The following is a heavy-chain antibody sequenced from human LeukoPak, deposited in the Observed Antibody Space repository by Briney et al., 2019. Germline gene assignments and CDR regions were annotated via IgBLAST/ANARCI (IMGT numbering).Heavy chain of an antibody. CDR3: ARVRGGRSWYYYGMDV. CDR2: ISYDGDNE. V-gene: IGHV3-30-3*01. D-gene: IGHD3-16*01. J-gene: IGHJ6*02. Sequence: GGSLRLSCAASGFTFSNFAMHWVRQAPGKGLEWVAVISYDGDNEYYADSVKGQFTISRDNSKDRLYLQMNSLRPEDTATYYCARVRGGRSWYYYGMDVWGRGTTVTVSS. CDR1: GFTFSNFA.